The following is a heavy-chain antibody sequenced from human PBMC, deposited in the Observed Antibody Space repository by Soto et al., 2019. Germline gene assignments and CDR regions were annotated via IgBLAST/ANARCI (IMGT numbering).Heavy chain of an antibody. Sequence: SETLSLTCNVSGDSITTSGHLWGWIRQPPGKGLEWIGTISYSGTTFYNPSLKTRITISVDSSKNQFSLSLVSVTAADTAMYYCARAWKPSSVTTLIPGALDVWGQGTMVTVSS. V-gene: IGHV4-39*01. CDR2: ISYSGTT. J-gene: IGHJ3*01. CDR3: ARAWKPSSVTTLIPGALDV. D-gene: IGHD4-17*01. CDR1: GDSITTSGHL.